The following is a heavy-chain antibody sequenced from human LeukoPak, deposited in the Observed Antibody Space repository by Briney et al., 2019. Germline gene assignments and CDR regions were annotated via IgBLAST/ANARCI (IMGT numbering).Heavy chain of an antibody. CDR3: ARDGIAVAGIGYFDY. CDR2: ISYDGSNK. CDR1: GFTFSSYA. V-gene: IGHV3-30-3*01. J-gene: IGHJ4*02. D-gene: IGHD6-19*01. Sequence: GGSLRLSCAASGFTFSSYAMHWVRQAPGKGLEWVAVISYDGSNKYYADSVKGRFTISRDNSKNTLYLQVNSLRAEDTAVYYCARDGIAVAGIGYFDYWGQGTLVTVSS.